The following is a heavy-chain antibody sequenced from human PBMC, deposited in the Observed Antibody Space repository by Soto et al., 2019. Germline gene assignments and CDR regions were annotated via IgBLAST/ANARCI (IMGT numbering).Heavy chain of an antibody. Sequence: QVQLVQSGDEVKNPGAPVKGSFRTSGYTFTHYYIHWVRQAPGQGLEWLAIINPASGSTNYAQDFQGRVTLTMDTSTTTVYMELSGLRAEDTAIFYCARDLAAGDHWGQGTLVPVSS. CDR3: ARDLAAGDH. V-gene: IGHV1-46*01. D-gene: IGHD6-13*01. CDR2: INPASGST. CDR1: GYTFTHYY. J-gene: IGHJ4*02.